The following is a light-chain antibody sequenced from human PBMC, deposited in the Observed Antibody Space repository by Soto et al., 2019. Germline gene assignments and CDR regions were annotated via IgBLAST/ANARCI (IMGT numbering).Light chain of an antibody. J-gene: IGLJ2*01. V-gene: IGLV2-11*01. CDR1: SSDICNYNY. CDR2: DVT. CDR3: CSYAGTNPLI. Sequence: QSVLTQPRSVSGSPGQSVTISCTGTSSDICNYNYVYWYQQHPDMAPKLMIYDVTKRPSGVPDRFFGSKSANTASLTISGLQAEDEADYYCCSYAGTNPLIFGGGTKLTVL.